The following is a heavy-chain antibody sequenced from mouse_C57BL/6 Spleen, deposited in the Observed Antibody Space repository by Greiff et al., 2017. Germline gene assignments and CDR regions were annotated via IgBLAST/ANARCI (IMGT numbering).Heavy chain of an antibody. Sequence: EVKLMESGPGLVKPSQSLSLTCSVTGYSITSGYYWNWIRQFPGNKLEWMGYISYDGSNNYNPSLKNRISITRDTSKNQFFLKLNSVTTEDTATYYCAIITTGGYWGQGTTLTVSS. V-gene: IGHV3-6*01. CDR2: ISYDGSN. J-gene: IGHJ2*01. D-gene: IGHD1-2*01. CDR3: AIITTGGY. CDR1: GYSITSGYY.